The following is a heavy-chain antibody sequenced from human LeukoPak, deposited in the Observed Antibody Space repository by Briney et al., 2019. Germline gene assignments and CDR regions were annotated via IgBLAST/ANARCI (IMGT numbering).Heavy chain of an antibody. Sequence: SETLSLTCTVSGGSNYWSWIRQPPGKGLEWIAYIHYTGSPNYNPSLKSRVTISIDTSKNQFSLNLNSVTAADTAVYYCARDLFGTLNYFDYWGQGTLVTVSS. CDR2: IHYTGSP. CDR3: ARDLFGTLNYFDY. V-gene: IGHV4-59*12. CDR1: GGSNY. J-gene: IGHJ4*02. D-gene: IGHD1-14*01.